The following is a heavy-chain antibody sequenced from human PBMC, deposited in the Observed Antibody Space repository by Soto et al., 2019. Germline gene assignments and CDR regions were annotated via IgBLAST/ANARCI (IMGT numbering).Heavy chain of an antibody. V-gene: IGHV3-23*01. Sequence: PGGSMRLSCAACGFTFSNYAISGVRQTTGKGLEWVSVISGSGDFTYYADSVKGRFTISRDNPKNTIYLQMNSLRAEDTAVYYCAKGFYGSGSYYNEPAFDSCGQGTLVTVSS. CDR2: ISGSGDFT. J-gene: IGHJ4*02. D-gene: IGHD3-10*01. CDR3: AKGFYGSGSYYNEPAFDS. CDR1: GFTFSNYA.